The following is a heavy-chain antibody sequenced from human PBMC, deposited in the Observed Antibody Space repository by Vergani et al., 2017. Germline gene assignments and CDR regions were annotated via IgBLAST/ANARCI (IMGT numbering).Heavy chain of an antibody. CDR2: IYYSGST. J-gene: IGHJ6*03. Sequence: QVQLQESGPGLVKPSETLSLTCTVSGGSISSSSYYWGWIRQPPGKGLEWIGSIYYSGSTYYNPSLKSRVTISVDTSKNQFSLKLSSGTAADTAVYYCARNMVTTRNYYYYYYMDVWGKGTTVTVSS. CDR1: GGSISSSSYY. D-gene: IGHD4-23*01. CDR3: ARNMVTTRNYYYYYYMDV. V-gene: IGHV4-39*01.